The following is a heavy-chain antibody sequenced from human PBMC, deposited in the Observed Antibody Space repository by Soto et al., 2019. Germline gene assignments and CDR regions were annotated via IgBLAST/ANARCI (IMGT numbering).Heavy chain of an antibody. CDR2: LYNSGST. D-gene: IGHD2-15*01. CDR1: GASISRYY. V-gene: IGHV4-59*12. Sequence: SETLSLTCTVSGASISRYYWSWIRQSPGKGLEWIGYLYNSGSTYYNPSLKSRVTISVDTSKNQFSLKLSSVTAADTAVYYCARVGSVGYCSGGSCYSGRFDPWGQGTLVTVSS. CDR3: ARVGSVGYCSGGSCYSGRFDP. J-gene: IGHJ5*02.